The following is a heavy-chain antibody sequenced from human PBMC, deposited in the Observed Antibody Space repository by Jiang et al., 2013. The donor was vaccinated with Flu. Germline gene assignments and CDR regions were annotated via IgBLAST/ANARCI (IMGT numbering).Heavy chain of an antibody. D-gene: IGHD4-17*01. CDR3: ARESRMTTATGAFSFDS. V-gene: IGHV3-11*01. CDR2: ISNSGGTI. CDR1: GFPFKNYY. J-gene: IGHJ4*02. Sequence: VQLVESGGGLVKPGGSLRLSCTVSGFPFKNYYMSWIRQAPGKGLEWISYISNSGGTIYFADSVKGRFTISRDNAKNSLYLQMNSLRAEDTAIYFCARESRMTTATGAFSFDSWGQGTLVTVSS.